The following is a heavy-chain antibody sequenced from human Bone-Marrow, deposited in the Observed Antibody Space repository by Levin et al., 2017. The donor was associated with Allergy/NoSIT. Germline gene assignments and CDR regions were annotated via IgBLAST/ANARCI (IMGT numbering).Heavy chain of an antibody. CDR1: GFSLSTNGVG. V-gene: IGHV2-5*02. CDR2: IYWDDDK. D-gene: IGHD3-10*01. J-gene: IGHJ4*02. Sequence: SGPTLVKPTQTLTLTCTFSGFSLSTNGVGVGWIRQPPGKGLEWLALIYWDDDKRYSPSLKSRLTVTRDASQNQVVLTMPNMVPVDTATYYCSHHVYGSGSRLPHVDYWGQGTLVTVSS. CDR3: SHHVYGSGSRLPHVDY.